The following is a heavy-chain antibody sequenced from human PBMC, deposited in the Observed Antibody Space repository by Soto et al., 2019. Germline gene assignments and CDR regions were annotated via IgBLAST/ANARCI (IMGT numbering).Heavy chain of an antibody. V-gene: IGHV4-31*03. CDR2: INYRGST. D-gene: IGHD2-15*01. CDR3: ARDAPGVAPY. Sequence: SETLSLTCTVSGGYINSGYSYWNWIRQHPEKGLEWIGYINYRGSTFYNPSLKSRIIISVDTSKNQFSLSLSSVTAADTAVYYCARDAPGVAPYWGQGTLVTVSS. J-gene: IGHJ4*02. CDR1: GGYINSGYSY.